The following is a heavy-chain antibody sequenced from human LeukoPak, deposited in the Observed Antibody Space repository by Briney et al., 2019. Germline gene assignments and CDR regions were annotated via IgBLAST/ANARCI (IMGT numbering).Heavy chain of an antibody. V-gene: IGHV3-21*01. D-gene: IGHD2-15*01. CDR2: ITSGSNEI. Sequence: PGGSLRLSCAASGFTFSTYSMTWVRQVPGKGLEWVSSITSGSNEIHYADSVKGRFTMSRDNAKNSLYLQMNSLRAEDSAVYYCARGTIGGYCSGASCYPDRWGQGTLVTVSS. J-gene: IGHJ5*02. CDR1: GFTFSTYS. CDR3: ARGTIGGYCSGASCYPDR.